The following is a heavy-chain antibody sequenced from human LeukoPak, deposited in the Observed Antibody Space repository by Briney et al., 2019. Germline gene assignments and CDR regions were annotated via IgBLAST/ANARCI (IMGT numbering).Heavy chain of an antibody. CDR2: IYYSGST. CDR1: GGSISSYY. Sequence: SETLSLTCTVSGGSISSYYWSWIRQPPGKGLEWIGYIYYSGSTNYNPPLKSRVTISVDTSKNQFSLKLSSVTAADTAVYYCARASPGQLAYYYYGMDVWGQGTTVTVSS. D-gene: IGHD6-13*01. CDR3: ARASPGQLAYYYYGMDV. V-gene: IGHV4-59*01. J-gene: IGHJ6*02.